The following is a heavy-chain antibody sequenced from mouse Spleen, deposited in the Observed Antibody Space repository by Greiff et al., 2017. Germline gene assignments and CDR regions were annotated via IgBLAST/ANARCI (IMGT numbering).Heavy chain of an antibody. CDR3: ALITTVVASDAMDY. Sequence: VKLQESGPQLVRPGASVKISCKASGYSFTSYWMHWVKQRPGQGLEWIGMIDPSDSETRLNQKFKDKATLTVDKSSSTAYMQLSSPTSEDSAVYYCALITTVVASDAMDYWGQGTSVTVSS. CDR2: IDPSDSET. CDR1: GYSFTSYW. D-gene: IGHD1-1*01. J-gene: IGHJ4*01. V-gene: IGHV1S126*01.